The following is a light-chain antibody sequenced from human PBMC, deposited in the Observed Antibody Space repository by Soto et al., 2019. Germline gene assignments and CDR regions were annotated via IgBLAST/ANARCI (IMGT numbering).Light chain of an antibody. CDR3: QQYGTSGWT. V-gene: IGKV3-20*01. Sequence: EIVLTQSPGTLSLSPGERATLSCRASQSFSRSYLAWYQQKPGQAPRLVIYGASSRATGIPDRFSGSGSGTDFTLTISRLEPEDSAVYYCQQYGTSGWTFGQGTKLEIK. CDR2: GAS. J-gene: IGKJ2*01. CDR1: QSFSRSY.